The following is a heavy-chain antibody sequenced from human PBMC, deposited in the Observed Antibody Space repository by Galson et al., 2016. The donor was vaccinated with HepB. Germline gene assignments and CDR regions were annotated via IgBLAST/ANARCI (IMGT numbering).Heavy chain of an antibody. V-gene: IGHV4-59*01. CDR2: VYYSGTT. J-gene: IGHJ4*02. CDR3: ARAEGITGLDY. Sequence: ETLSLTCTVSGGSIDSYYWTWIRQPPGKGLEWIGYVYYSGTTNYNPSLKSRVTMSVDTSKNQFSLKLSSVTAADTAFYYCARAEGITGLDYWGQGILVTVSS. D-gene: IGHD1-20*01. CDR1: GGSIDSYY.